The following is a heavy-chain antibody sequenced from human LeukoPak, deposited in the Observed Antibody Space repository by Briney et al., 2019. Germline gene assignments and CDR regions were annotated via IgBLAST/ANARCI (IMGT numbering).Heavy chain of an antibody. D-gene: IGHD4-11*01. Sequence: GASVKVSCKASGGTFSSYAISWVRQAPGQGLEWMGGIIPIFGTANYAQKFQGRATITTDESTSTAYMEPSSLRSEDTAVYYCARDRMSVTTDAFDIWGQGTMVTVSS. J-gene: IGHJ3*02. CDR2: IIPIFGTA. CDR1: GGTFSSYA. V-gene: IGHV1-69*05. CDR3: ARDRMSVTTDAFDI.